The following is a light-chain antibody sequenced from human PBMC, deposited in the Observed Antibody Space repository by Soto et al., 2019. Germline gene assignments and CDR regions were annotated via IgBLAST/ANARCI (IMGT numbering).Light chain of an antibody. CDR1: SSNIGSNT. CDR2: SDN. CDR3: AAWDDSLSGRHV. V-gene: IGLV1-44*01. J-gene: IGLJ1*01. Sequence: QAVVTQPPSASGTPGQRVTISCSGSSSNIGSNTVNWFQQLPGTAPKLLIYSDNQRPSGVPGRFSGSKSGTSASLAISGLQSEDEADYYCAAWDDSLSGRHVFGTGTKLTVL.